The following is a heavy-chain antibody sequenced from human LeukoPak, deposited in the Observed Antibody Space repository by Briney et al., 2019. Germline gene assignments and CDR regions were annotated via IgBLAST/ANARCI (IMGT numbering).Heavy chain of an antibody. J-gene: IGHJ3*01. CDR2: VSGSGDSA. CDR1: GFTDSNNY. Sequence: PGGSLRLSCAASGFTDSNNYMNWVRQAPGKGLEWVSSVSGSGDSAYYADSVKGRFTISRDNSKNTLYLQMSSLRADDTAVYYCAKDRIGVAGFPSWGQGTMVTVSS. D-gene: IGHD6-19*01. CDR3: AKDRIGVAGFPS. V-gene: IGHV3-23*01.